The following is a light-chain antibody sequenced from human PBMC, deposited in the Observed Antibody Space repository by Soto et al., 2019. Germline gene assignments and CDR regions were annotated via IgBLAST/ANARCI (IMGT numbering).Light chain of an antibody. CDR3: QQYNSYSEA. J-gene: IGKJ1*01. CDR2: DAS. Sequence: IQLTQSPSSLSASVGDRVTITCRASQGISSYLGWYQQKPGKAPNLLIYDASTLHSGVPSRFSGGGSGTEFTLTISSLQPDDFATYYCQQYNSYSEAFGRGTKVDI. CDR1: QGISSY. V-gene: IGKV1-9*01.